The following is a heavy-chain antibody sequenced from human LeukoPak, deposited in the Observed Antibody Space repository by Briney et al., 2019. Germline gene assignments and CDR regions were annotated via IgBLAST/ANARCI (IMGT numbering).Heavy chain of an antibody. D-gene: IGHD6-19*01. V-gene: IGHV3-21*01. CDR1: GFTFSSYS. Sequence: GGSLRLSCAASGFTFSSYSMNWVRQAPGKGLEWVSSISSSSSYIYYADSVKGRFTISRDNAKNSLYLQMNSLRAEDTVVYYCARDGTVAVADDYWGQGTLVTVSS. CDR2: ISSSSSYI. J-gene: IGHJ4*02. CDR3: ARDGTVAVADDY.